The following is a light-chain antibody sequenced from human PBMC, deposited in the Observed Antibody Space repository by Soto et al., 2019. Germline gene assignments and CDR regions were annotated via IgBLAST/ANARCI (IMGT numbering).Light chain of an antibody. V-gene: IGLV1-44*01. CDR1: SSNIGSNT. CDR2: SNN. Sequence: QSVLTQPPSASGTPGQRVTISCSGSSSNIGSNTVNWYQQLPGTAPKLLIYSNNQRPSGVPDRFSGSKSGTSAPLAISGLQSDDEADYYCAAWDDSLNGYVFGTGTKVTVL. CDR3: AAWDDSLNGYV. J-gene: IGLJ1*01.